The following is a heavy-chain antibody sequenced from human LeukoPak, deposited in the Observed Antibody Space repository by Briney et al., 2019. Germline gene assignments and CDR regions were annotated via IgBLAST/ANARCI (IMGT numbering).Heavy chain of an antibody. V-gene: IGHV3-23*01. Sequence: PGGSLRLSCAASGFTFSSYAMSWVRQAPGKGLEWVSAISGSGGSTYYADSVKGRFTISRDNPKNTLYLQMNSLRAEDTAVYYCAKAYCSGGSCPNWFDPWGQGTLVTVSS. CDR2: ISGSGGST. CDR1: GFTFSSYA. J-gene: IGHJ5*02. D-gene: IGHD2-15*01. CDR3: AKAYCSGGSCPNWFDP.